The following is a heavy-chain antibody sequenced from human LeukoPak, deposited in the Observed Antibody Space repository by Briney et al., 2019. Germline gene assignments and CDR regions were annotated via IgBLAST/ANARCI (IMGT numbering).Heavy chain of an antibody. CDR1: GGSISSGDYY. CDR2: IYYSGST. V-gene: IGHV4-30-4*01. Sequence: SQTLSLTCTVSGGSISSGDYYWSWIRQPPAKGLEWIGYIYYSGSTYYNPSLKSRVTISVDTSKNQFSLKLSSVTAADTAVYYCARGITMIVVVDYWGQGTLVTVSS. CDR3: ARGITMIVVVDY. D-gene: IGHD3-22*01. J-gene: IGHJ4*02.